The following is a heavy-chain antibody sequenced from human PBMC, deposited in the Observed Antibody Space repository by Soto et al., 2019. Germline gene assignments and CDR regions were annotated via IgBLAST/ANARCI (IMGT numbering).Heavy chain of an antibody. CDR2: ISHDGSYK. D-gene: IGHD1-26*01. J-gene: IGHJ3*02. Sequence: PGGSLRLSCAASGLSFTTYVMHWVRQAPGKGLEWVAVISHDGSYKYYGDAVKGRFTISRDTSKNAVYLEMNSLRPEDTAVYYCAKGLLAIVGTTLPRDAFNIRGQGTMFTVSS. V-gene: IGHV3-30*18. CDR3: AKGLLAIVGTTLPRDAFNI. CDR1: GLSFTTYV.